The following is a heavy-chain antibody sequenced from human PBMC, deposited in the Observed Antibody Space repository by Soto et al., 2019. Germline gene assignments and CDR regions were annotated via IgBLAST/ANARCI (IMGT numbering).Heavy chain of an antibody. CDR3: ARDFAYFDS. D-gene: IGHD3-3*01. CDR1: GGSFKSGSYS. Sequence: SETLSLTCTVSGGSFKSGSYSWSWIRQPPGKGLEWIGYVYHTGRTSYNPSLKSRVSISMDTSKNQFSLNLDSVTAADTAVYFCARDFAYFDSWGRGTLVTVSS. V-gene: IGHV4-61*01. CDR2: VYHTGRT. J-gene: IGHJ4*02.